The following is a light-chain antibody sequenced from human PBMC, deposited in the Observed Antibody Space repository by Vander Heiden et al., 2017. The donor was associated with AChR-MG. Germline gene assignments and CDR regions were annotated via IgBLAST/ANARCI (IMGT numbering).Light chain of an antibody. CDR2: GAS. CDR3: QQDGSSPQSFN. V-gene: IGKV3-20*01. J-gene: IGKJ3*01. Sequence: EIVLTQSPGTLSLSPGERATLSCRASQSVSSSYLAWYQQKPGQAPRLLIYGASSRATGIPDRFSGSGSGTDFTLTISRLEPEDFAVYYCQQDGSSPQSFNVGPGTKVDIK. CDR1: QSVSSSY.